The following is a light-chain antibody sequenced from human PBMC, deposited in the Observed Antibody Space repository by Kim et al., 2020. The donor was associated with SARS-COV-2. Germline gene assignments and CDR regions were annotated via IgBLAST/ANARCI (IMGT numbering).Light chain of an antibody. CDR3: QQYGSSPRT. CDR2: GAS. Sequence: SPGERAALSCRASRSGSSSYLAWYQQKPGQAPRLLISGASSRATGVPDRFSGSGSGTDFTLTISRLEPEDFAVFYCQQYGSSPRTFGQGTKVDIK. CDR1: RSGSSSY. J-gene: IGKJ1*01. V-gene: IGKV3-20*01.